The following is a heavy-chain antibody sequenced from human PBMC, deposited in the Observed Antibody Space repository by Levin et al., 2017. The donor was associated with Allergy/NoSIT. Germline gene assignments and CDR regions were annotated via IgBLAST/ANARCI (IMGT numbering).Heavy chain of an antibody. CDR2: ISTHNGNT. V-gene: IGHV1-18*01. CDR3: ARFVVTPVSYFYMDV. J-gene: IGHJ6*03. CDR1: GYTFKNYG. D-gene: IGHD2-2*01. Sequence: PEASVKVSCKASGYTFKNYGISWVRQAPGQGLEWMGWISTHNGNTNYAQSFQGRVTMTTDTSTSTADMELRSLISDDTAVYYCARFVVTPVSYFYMDVWGKGITVTVSS.